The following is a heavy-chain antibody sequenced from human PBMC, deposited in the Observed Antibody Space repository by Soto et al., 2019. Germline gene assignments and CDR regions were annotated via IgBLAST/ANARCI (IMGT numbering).Heavy chain of an antibody. CDR1: GYTFTSYG. CDR2: ISAYNGNT. J-gene: IGHJ6*02. CDR3: ASPRKGEWLLSYYYGMDV. V-gene: IGHV1-18*01. D-gene: IGHD3-3*01. Sequence: ASVKVSCKASGYTFTSYGISWVRQAPGQGLEWMGWISAYNGNTNYAQKLQGRVTMTTDTSTSTAYMELRSLRSEDTAVYYCASPRKGEWLLSYYYGMDVWGQGTTVTVSS.